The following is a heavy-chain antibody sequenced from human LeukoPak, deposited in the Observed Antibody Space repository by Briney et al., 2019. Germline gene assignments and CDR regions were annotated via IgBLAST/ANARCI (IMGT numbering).Heavy chain of an antibody. J-gene: IGHJ4*02. CDR1: GFTFSSYS. CDR3: ARDPHRYYYDSSGYYYDY. CDR2: ISSSSSYI. V-gene: IGHV3-21*01. Sequence: GGSLRLSCAASGFTFSSYSMNWVRQAPGKGLEWVSSISSSSSYIYYADSVKGRFTISRDNAKNSLYLQMNSLRAEDTAVYYCARDPHRYYYDSSGYYYDYWGQGTLVTVSS. D-gene: IGHD3-22*01.